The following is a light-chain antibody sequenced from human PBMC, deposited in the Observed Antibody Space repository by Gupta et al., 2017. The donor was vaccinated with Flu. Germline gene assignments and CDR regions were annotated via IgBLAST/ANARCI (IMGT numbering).Light chain of an antibody. V-gene: IGKV3-20*01. CDR2: GAS. CDR1: QSVSSSS. CDR3: QQYGNSPVT. Sequence: DIVLTQSPGTLSLSPGERATLSCRASQSVSSSSLAWYQQKPGQAPRLLIYGASSRATGIPDRLSGSGSGADFTLSISRLEPEDFAVYYCQQYGNSPVTFGQGTKVEIK. J-gene: IGKJ1*01.